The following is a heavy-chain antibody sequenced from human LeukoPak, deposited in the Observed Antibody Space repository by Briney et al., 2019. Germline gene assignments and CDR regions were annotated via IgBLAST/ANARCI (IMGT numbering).Heavy chain of an antibody. D-gene: IGHD3-16*02. Sequence: ASVKVSCTASGYTFTSYYMHWVRQAPGQGLEWMGIINPSGGSTNYAQKFQGRVTLIRDTSTCTVYMELSSLKSEDTAVYYCARNIGVIGGADFWGLGTLVTVSS. V-gene: IGHV1-46*01. CDR3: ARNIGVIGGADF. CDR1: GYTFTSYY. CDR2: INPSGGST. J-gene: IGHJ4*02.